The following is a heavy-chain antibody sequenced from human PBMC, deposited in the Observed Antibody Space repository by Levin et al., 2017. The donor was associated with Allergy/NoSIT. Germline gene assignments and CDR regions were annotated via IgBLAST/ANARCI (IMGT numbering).Heavy chain of an antibody. CDR3: ARVLYTGYAHWHY. Sequence: ASVKVSCKASGYTFSDYYMHWMRQAPGQGLEWMGWINGGSGATNYAQKFQGRVSMTRDTSISTVYMELSRLTSDDTAIYYCARVLYTGYAHWHYWGQGTLVTVSS. D-gene: IGHD5-12*01. CDR1: GYTFSDYY. V-gene: IGHV1-2*02. J-gene: IGHJ4*02. CDR2: INGGSGAT.